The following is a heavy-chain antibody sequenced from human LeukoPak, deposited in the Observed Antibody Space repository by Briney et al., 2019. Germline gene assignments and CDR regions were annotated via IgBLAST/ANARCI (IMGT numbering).Heavy chain of an antibody. V-gene: IGHV1-69*01. J-gene: IGHJ4*02. CDR1: GGTFSSYA. CDR3: ARGSKYYDILTGLYYFDY. Sequence: GSSVKVSCKASGGTFSSYAISWVRQAPGQGLEWMGGIIPIFGTANCAQKFQGRVTITADESTSTAYMELSSLRSEDTAVYYCARGSKYYDILTGLYYFDYWGQGTLVTVSS. D-gene: IGHD3-9*01. CDR2: IIPIFGTA.